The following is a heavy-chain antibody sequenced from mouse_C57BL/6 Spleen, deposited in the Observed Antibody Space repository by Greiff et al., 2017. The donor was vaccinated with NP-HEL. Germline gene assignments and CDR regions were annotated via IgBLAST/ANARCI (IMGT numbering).Heavy chain of an antibody. CDR3: AREEGDY. V-gene: IGHV1-76*01. Sequence: VQLQESGAELVRPGASVKLSCKASGYTFTDYYINWVKQRPGQGLEWIARIYPGSGNTYYNEKFKGKATLTADKSSSTAYMQLSSLTSEDSAVYFCAREEGDYWGQGTTLTVSS. CDR1: GYTFTDYY. J-gene: IGHJ2*01. CDR2: IYPGSGNT.